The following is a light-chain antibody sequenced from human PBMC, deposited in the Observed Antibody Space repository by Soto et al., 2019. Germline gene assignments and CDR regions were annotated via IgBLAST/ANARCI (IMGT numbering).Light chain of an antibody. J-gene: IGKJ4*01. Sequence: EIVLTQSPGTLSLFPGERATLSCRASQTVGYYLAWYQQKAGPAPRPLIYDASNRAPGIPARFSGSGSGTHFTLTISSLEPEDFAVYYCHQRSSWPLTYGGGTKVEI. CDR2: DAS. V-gene: IGKV3-11*01. CDR3: HQRSSWPLT. CDR1: QTVGYY.